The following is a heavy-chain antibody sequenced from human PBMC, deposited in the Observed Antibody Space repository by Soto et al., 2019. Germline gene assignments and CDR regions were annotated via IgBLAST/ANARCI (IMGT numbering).Heavy chain of an antibody. J-gene: IGHJ6*02. CDR1: GFTFSDYY. D-gene: IGHD6-13*01. CDR3: ARDGLGYRRRWYFLSHHYGMDV. V-gene: IGHV3-11*01. CDR2: ISSSGSTI. Sequence: PGGSLRLSCAASGFTFSDYYMSWIRQAPGKGLEWVSYISSSGSTIYYADSVKGRFTISRDNAKNSLYLQMNSLRAEDTAVYYCARDGLGYRRRWYFLSHHYGMDVWGQGTTVTVSS.